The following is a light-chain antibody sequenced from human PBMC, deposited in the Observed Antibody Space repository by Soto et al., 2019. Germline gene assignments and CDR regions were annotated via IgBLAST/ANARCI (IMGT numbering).Light chain of an antibody. CDR1: SSDVGGYNS. CDR2: EVS. Sequence: QSALTQPPSASGSPGQSVTISCTGTSSDVGGYNSVSWYQQHPGKAPKLMISEVSKRPSGVPDRFSGSKSGNTASLTVSGLQAEDEADYYCSSYAGSNNLVFGGGTKLTVL. J-gene: IGLJ2*01. V-gene: IGLV2-8*01. CDR3: SSYAGSNNLV.